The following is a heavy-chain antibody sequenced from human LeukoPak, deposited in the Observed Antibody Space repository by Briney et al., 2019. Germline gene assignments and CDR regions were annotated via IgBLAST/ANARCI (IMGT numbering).Heavy chain of an antibody. J-gene: IGHJ5*02. CDR1: GYTFTGYY. D-gene: IGHD1-1*01. CDR3: ARAHWNDANWFDP. CDR2: INPNSGGT. Sequence: ASVKVSCKASGYTFTGYYMHWVRQAPGQGLEWMGRINPNSGGTNYAQKFQGRVTMTRDTSISTAYMELSRLRSDDTAVYYCARAHWNDANWFDPWGQGTLVTVSS. V-gene: IGHV1-2*06.